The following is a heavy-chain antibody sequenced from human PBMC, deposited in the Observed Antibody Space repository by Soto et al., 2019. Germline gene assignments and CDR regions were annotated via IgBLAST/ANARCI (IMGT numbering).Heavy chain of an antibody. D-gene: IGHD3-10*01. J-gene: IGHJ4*02. Sequence: SETLSLTCAVSGGSISSSNWWTWLRQSPGKGLEWIGYIHSTGSTNYNPSLMSRVTMSVDTSKIQFSLNLSSMAAADTAVYYCARYRLWFGEFTLDSWGQGALVTVSS. CDR1: GGSISSSNW. CDR3: ARYRLWFGEFTLDS. CDR2: IHSTGST. V-gene: IGHV4-28*01.